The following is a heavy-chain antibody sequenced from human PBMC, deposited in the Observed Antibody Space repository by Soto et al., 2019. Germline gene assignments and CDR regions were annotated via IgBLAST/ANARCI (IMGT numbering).Heavy chain of an antibody. D-gene: IGHD6-13*01. CDR3: ARRNREAAAAYGMDV. Sequence: GESLKISCKGSGYSFTSYWIGWVRQMPGKGLEWMGIIYPGYSDTRYSPSFQGQVTISADKSIRTAYLQWSSLKASDTAMYYCARRNREAAAAYGMDVWGQGTTVTVSS. V-gene: IGHV5-51*01. CDR1: GYSFTSYW. CDR2: IYPGYSDT. J-gene: IGHJ6*02.